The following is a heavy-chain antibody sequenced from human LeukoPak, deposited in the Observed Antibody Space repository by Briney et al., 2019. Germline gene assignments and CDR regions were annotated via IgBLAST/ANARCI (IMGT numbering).Heavy chain of an antibody. V-gene: IGHV3-23*01. D-gene: IGHD4-17*01. CDR2: ISGSGGST. CDR1: GFTVSSNY. CDR3: AKDPNYGDYNDAFDI. J-gene: IGHJ3*02. Sequence: GGSLRLSCAASGFTVSSNYMNWVRQAPGKGLEWVSAISGSGGSTYYADSVKGRFTISRDNSKNTLYLQMNSLRAEDTAVYYCAKDPNYGDYNDAFDIWGQGTMVTVSS.